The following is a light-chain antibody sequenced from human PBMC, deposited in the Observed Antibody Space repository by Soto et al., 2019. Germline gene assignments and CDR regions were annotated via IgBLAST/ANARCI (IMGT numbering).Light chain of an antibody. CDR2: NTS. CDR3: AAWDESLIGYV. J-gene: IGLJ1*01. Sequence: FLTTTPSGYRVPRRVGRIIYTRRSSNIGSNNVNWYQQLPGTAPKLLIYNTSQRPSGVPDRFSGSKSGTSASLAISGLQSEDEADYYCAAWDESLIGYVFATGTKVTVL. V-gene: IGLV1-44*01. CDR1: SSNIGSNN.